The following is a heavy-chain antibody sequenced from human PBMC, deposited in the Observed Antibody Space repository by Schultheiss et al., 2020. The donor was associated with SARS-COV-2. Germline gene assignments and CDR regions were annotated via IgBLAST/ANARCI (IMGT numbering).Heavy chain of an antibody. Sequence: SQTLSLTCSVSGGSIDTGDYFWSWIRQPAGKGLEWIGRIYTSGSTNYNPSLKSRVTMSVDTSKNQFSLKLSSVTAADTAVYYCARDQNYSNYDWFDPWGQGTLVTVSS. J-gene: IGHJ5*02. CDR1: GGSIDTGDYF. V-gene: IGHV4-61*02. CDR2: IYTSGST. D-gene: IGHD4-11*01. CDR3: ARDQNYSNYDWFDP.